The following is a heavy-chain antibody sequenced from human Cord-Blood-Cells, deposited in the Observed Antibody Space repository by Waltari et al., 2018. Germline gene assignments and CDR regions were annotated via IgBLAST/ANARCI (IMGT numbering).Heavy chain of an antibody. CDR1: GFTFSIYW. CDR3: ARDFGWNAVDY. V-gene: IGHV3-7*01. CDR2: IKQDGSEK. Sequence: EVQLVESGGGLVQPGGSLSLSCAASGFTFSIYWMSWVRQAPGKGLEWVANIKQDGSEKYYVDSVKGRFTISRDNAKNSLYLQMNSLRAEDTAVYYCARDFGWNAVDYWGQGTLVTVSS. J-gene: IGHJ4*02. D-gene: IGHD1-1*01.